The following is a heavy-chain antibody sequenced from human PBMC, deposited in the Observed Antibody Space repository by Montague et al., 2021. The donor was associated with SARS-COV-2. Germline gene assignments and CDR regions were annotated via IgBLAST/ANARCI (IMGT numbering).Heavy chain of an antibody. Sequence: SETLSLTCTVSAGSINNYYWSWIRQSAGKGLEWIGRIYPSGDTNXNPSLKSRVTVSVDTSKSQFSLNLNSLTVADTAVYYCASSYGSGYYGFDYWGQGIPVTVPS. CDR2: IYPSGDT. D-gene: IGHD3-10*01. CDR1: AGSINNYY. J-gene: IGHJ4*02. CDR3: ASSYGSGYYGFDY. V-gene: IGHV4-4*07.